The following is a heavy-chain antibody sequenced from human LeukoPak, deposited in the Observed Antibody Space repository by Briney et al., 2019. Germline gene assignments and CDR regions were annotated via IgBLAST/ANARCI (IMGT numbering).Heavy chain of an antibody. V-gene: IGHV3-74*01. CDR2: LNNDGTIT. J-gene: IGHJ4*02. CDR3: AKDHLPGIVVADRDY. Sequence: GGSLRLSCAASRFTFTSYWMNWVRQAPGKGLMWVARLNNDGTITSYADSVKGRFTISRDNSKNTLYLQINSLRAEDTAVYYCAKDHLPGIVVADRDYWGQGTLVTVSS. CDR1: RFTFTSYW. D-gene: IGHD6-19*01.